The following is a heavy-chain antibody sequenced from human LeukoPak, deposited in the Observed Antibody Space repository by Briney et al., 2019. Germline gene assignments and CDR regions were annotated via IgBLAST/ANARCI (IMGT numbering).Heavy chain of an antibody. CDR1: GYTLTELS. J-gene: IGHJ4*02. V-gene: IGHV1-24*01. D-gene: IGHD4-17*01. CDR3: ATLDYGSKPDSYYFDY. CDR2: FDPEDGET. Sequence: ASVKVSCKVSGYTLTELSMHWVRQAPGKGLEWMGGFDPEDGETIYAQKFQGRVTMTEDTSTDTAYMELSSLRSEDTAVHYCATLDYGSKPDSYYFDYWGQGTLVTVSS.